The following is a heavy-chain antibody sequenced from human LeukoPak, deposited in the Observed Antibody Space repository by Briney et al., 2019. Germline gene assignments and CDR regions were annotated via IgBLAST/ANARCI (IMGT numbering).Heavy chain of an antibody. Sequence: GEYLRISGEGSGSSLTSFWIGWVRQLPGKGLGWMGITSPGYSDTRYRPSFQGQVPISADKSIRADYLQSSSLRASVTAMYYCARHIAGGFDVWGRGTLVTVSS. V-gene: IGHV5-51*01. J-gene: IGHJ2*01. CDR1: GSSLTSFW. CDR2: TSPGYSDT. CDR3: ARHIAGGFDV. D-gene: IGHD4-23*01.